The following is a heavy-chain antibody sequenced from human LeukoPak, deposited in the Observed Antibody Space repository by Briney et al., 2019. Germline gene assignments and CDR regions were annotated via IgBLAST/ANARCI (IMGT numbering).Heavy chain of an antibody. CDR3: ARGHYGMDV. CDR1: GFTFSDSW. CDR2: INERGSEV. V-gene: IGHV3-7*01. Sequence: SGGSLRLSCVASGFTFSDSWLTWVRQAPGKTLEWVANINERGSEVNYLDSVKGRFTISRDSARSTGYLQMNDLRVDDTAVYYCARGHYGMDVWGQGTTVIVSS. J-gene: IGHJ6*02.